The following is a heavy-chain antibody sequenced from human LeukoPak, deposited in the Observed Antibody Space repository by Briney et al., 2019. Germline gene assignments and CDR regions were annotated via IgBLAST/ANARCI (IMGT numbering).Heavy chain of an antibody. V-gene: IGHV3-53*01. J-gene: IGHJ3*02. D-gene: IGHD3-22*01. CDR1: GITFSDYY. CDR2: IYSDCST. CDR3: ARAGGGTYYYDSSGYSGAFDI. Sequence: SGGSLRLSCAASGITFSDYYMSWICQAPGQGLEWVSVIYSDCSTYYADFVKGRFTISRDNSKNTLYLQMNSLRAEDTAVYYCARAGGGTYYYDSSGYSGAFDIWGQGTMVTVSS.